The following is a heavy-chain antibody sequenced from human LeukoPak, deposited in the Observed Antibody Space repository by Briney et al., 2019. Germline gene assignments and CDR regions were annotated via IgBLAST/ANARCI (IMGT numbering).Heavy chain of an antibody. CDR3: ARDHQIAAAIYYFDY. J-gene: IGHJ4*02. CDR2: IANDGRYK. V-gene: IGHV3-30*01. D-gene: IGHD6-13*01. CDR1: GFTFNTYP. Sequence: GGSLRLSCVASGFTFNTYPMHWVRQAPGKGLEWVAVIANDGRYKHYADSAKGRFTISRDNSKNTLYLQMNSLRSEDTAVYYCARDHQIAAAIYYFDYWGQGTLVTVSS.